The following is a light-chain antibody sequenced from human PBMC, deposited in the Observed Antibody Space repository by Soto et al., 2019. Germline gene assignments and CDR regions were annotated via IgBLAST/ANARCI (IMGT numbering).Light chain of an antibody. J-gene: IGKJ1*01. CDR3: QQYNSYSRT. V-gene: IGKV1-17*01. CDR2: STS. Sequence: IQLSPSPSSLSASVGDRLTITCRASQGIGSDLGWYRQKPGQAPERLIYSTSSLESGVPSRFSGSGSGTEFTLTISSLQPDDFATYYCQQYNSYSRTFGQGTKVDI. CDR1: QGIGSD.